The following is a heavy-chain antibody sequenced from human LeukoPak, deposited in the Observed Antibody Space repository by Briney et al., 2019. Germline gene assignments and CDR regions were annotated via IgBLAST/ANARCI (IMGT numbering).Heavy chain of an antibody. Sequence: GGSLRLSCAASGFTFSSYSMNWVRQAPGKGLEWVSSISSSSSYIYYADSVKSRFTISRDNAKNSLFLQMNSLRAEDTAVYYCARVTLCSGGSCSSFGYYYYGMDVWAQGTTVTVSS. CDR3: ARVTLCSGGSCSSFGYYYYGMDV. CDR1: GFTFSSYS. CDR2: ISSSSSYI. D-gene: IGHD2-15*01. J-gene: IGHJ6*02. V-gene: IGHV3-21*01.